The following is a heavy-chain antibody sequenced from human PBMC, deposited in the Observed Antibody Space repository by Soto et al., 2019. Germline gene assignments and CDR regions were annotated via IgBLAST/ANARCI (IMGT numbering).Heavy chain of an antibody. D-gene: IGHD4-4*01. CDR2: INHSGSN. CDR3: ARGKPFVTYYYFYGMDG. Sequence: KASVTLPLTCTVYGGCLSDYNWSWIRQPPGKGLEWIGEINHSGSNNYNPSLKRRVNISVDMSKNHLSLRCTSVTATDTAAYYCARGKPFVTYYYFYGMDGWGQGTTGTVSS. V-gene: IGHV4-34*01. J-gene: IGHJ6*02. CDR1: GGCLSDYN.